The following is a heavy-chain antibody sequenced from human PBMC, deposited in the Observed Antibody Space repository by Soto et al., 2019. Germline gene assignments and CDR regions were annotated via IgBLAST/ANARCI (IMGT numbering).Heavy chain of an antibody. J-gene: IGHJ4*02. CDR2: ISESGAST. V-gene: IGHV3-23*01. Sequence: PGGSLRLSCAASGLTFSNYAMNWVRQAPGKGLEWVSGISESGASTYYIDSVKGRSTISRDNSKKMLYLQMNSLRAEDTAVYYCAKTRPTIFGVVTPTGGGQGTLVTVSS. D-gene: IGHD3-3*01. CDR3: AKTRPTIFGVVTPTG. CDR1: GLTFSNYA.